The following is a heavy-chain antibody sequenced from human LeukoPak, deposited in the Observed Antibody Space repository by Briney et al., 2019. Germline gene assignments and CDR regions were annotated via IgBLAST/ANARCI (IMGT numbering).Heavy chain of an antibody. D-gene: IGHD3-10*01. CDR2: ISGSGGST. J-gene: IGHJ6*02. CDR3: ARGPGAGSLLWFGEFDYYGMGV. Sequence: GGSLRLSCAASGFTFSSYAMSWVRQAPGKGLEWVSAISGSGGSTYYADSVKGRFTISRDNSKNTLYLQMNSLRAEDTAVYYCARGPGAGSLLWFGEFDYYGMGVWGQGTTVTVSS. CDR1: GFTFSSYA. V-gene: IGHV3-23*01.